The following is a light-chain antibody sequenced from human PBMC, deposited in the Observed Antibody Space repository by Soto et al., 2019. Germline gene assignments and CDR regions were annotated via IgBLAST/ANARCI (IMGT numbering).Light chain of an antibody. J-gene: IGKJ1*01. V-gene: IGKV1-39*01. Sequence: DIQMTQSPSSLSASVGDRVTITCRASPSISSYLNWYQQKPGKAPKLLIYAASNLQSGIPARFSGSGSGTDFTLAISSLEPEDFAIYYCQQRYNSPRTFGQGTKVEIK. CDR1: PSISSY. CDR2: AAS. CDR3: QQRYNSPRT.